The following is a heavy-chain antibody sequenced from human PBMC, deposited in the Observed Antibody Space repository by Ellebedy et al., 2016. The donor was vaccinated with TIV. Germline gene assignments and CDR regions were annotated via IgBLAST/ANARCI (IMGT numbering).Heavy chain of an antibody. V-gene: IGHV3-30-3*01. CDR1: GFTFSSYA. Sequence: GGSLRLSXAASGFTFSSYAMHWVRQAPGKGLEWVAVISYDGSNKYYADSVKGRFTISRDNSKNTLYLQMNSLRAEDTAVYYCARPHDYGDHVAFWGQGTLVTVSS. D-gene: IGHD4-17*01. CDR3: ARPHDYGDHVAF. J-gene: IGHJ4*02. CDR2: ISYDGSNK.